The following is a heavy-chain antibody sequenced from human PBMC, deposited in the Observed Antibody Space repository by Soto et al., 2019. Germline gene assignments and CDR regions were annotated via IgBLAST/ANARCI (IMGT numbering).Heavy chain of an antibody. CDR1: GYTFTSYG. Sequence: ASVKVSCKASGYTFTSYGISWVRQAPGQGLEWMGWISAYNGNTNYAQKLQGRVTMTTDTSTSTAYMELRSLRSDDTAVYYCARSDIVVVPAAPVDYWGQETLVTVSS. J-gene: IGHJ4*02. V-gene: IGHV1-18*04. CDR3: ARSDIVVVPAAPVDY. CDR2: ISAYNGNT. D-gene: IGHD2-2*01.